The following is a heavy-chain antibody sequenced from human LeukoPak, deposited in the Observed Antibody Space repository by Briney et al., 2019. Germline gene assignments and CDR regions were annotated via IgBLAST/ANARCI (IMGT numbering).Heavy chain of an antibody. D-gene: IGHD1/OR15-1a*01. Sequence: GASVKVSCKTSGYTFTTYDINWVRQAPGQGLEWMGRISAYNGYTNYGQKLQGRVTMTTDTSTNTAYMELRSLRYDDTAMYYCARVGTGTRSFDYWGQGTLVTVSS. CDR1: GYTFTTYD. J-gene: IGHJ4*02. V-gene: IGHV1-18*01. CDR2: ISAYNGYT. CDR3: ARVGTGTRSFDY.